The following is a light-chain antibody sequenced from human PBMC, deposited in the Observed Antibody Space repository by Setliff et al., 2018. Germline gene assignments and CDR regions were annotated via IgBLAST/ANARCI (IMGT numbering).Light chain of an antibody. CDR2: EVT. CDR3: TSYAGSNNYV. J-gene: IGLJ1*01. CDR1: SSDVGGYKY. V-gene: IGLV2-8*01. Sequence: QSVLTQPPSASGSPGQSVTISCTGTSSDVGGYKYVSWFQQHPGKAPKLMIYEVTKRPSGVPDRFSGSKSGNTASLTVSVLQAEDEADYYCTSYAGSNNYVFGTGTKATVL.